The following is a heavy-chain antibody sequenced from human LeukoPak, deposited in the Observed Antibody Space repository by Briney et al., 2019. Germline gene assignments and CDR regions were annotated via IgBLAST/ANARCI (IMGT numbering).Heavy chain of an antibody. V-gene: IGHV4-38-2*02. Sequence: SETLSLTCTVSGYSISSGYYWGWIRQPPGKGLEWIGSIYHSGSTYYNPSLKSRVTISVDTSKNQFSLKLSSVTAADTAVYYCARNRKERVGNWFDPWGQGTLVTVSS. CDR2: IYHSGST. J-gene: IGHJ5*02. CDR1: GYSISSGYY. CDR3: ARNRKERVGNWFDP.